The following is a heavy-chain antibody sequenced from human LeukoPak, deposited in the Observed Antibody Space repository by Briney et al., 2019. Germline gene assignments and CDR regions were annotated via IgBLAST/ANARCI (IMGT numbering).Heavy chain of an antibody. CDR1: GFTFSSYA. Sequence: GGSLRLSCAASGFTFSSYAMSWVRQAPGKGLEWVSAISGSGGSTYYADSVKGRFTISRDNSKDTLYLQMNSLRAEDTAVYYCAKVSAGTLVADYWGQGTLVTVSS. D-gene: IGHD6-13*01. V-gene: IGHV3-23*01. J-gene: IGHJ4*02. CDR3: AKVSAGTLVADY. CDR2: ISGSGGST.